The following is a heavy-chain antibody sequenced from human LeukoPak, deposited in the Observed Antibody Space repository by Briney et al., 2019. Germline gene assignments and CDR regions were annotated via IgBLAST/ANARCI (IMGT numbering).Heavy chain of an antibody. D-gene: IGHD5-12*01. V-gene: IGHV4-39*01. CDR1: GASISSSNYY. CDR2: IYSSGNT. J-gene: IGHJ4*02. Sequence: KPSETLSLTCAVSGASISSSNYYWGWVRQSPGKGLEWIGNIYSSGNTYYNASLKSRVTMYIDTSKNQFSLKLSSVTAADTAMYYCAKSNGYGLIDYWGQGTLVTVSS. CDR3: AKSNGYGLIDY.